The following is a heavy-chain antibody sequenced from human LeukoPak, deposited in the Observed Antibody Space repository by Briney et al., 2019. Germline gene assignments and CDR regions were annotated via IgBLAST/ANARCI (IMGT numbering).Heavy chain of an antibody. J-gene: IGHJ4*02. CDR3: ARAADYVDY. Sequence: SQTPSLTCTVSGGSISSGGYYWSWIRQPPGKGLEWIGYIYHSGSTYYNPSLKSRVTISVDRSKNQFSLKLSSVTAADTAVYYCARAADYVDYWGQGTLVTVSS. CDR1: GGSISSGGYY. CDR2: IYHSGST. D-gene: IGHD6-19*01. V-gene: IGHV4-30-2*01.